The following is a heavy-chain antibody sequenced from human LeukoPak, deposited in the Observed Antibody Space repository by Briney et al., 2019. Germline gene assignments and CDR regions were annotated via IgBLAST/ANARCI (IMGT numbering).Heavy chain of an antibody. Sequence: SETLSLTCAVYGGSFSGYYWSWIRQPPGKGLEWIGEINHSGSTNYNPSLKSRVTISVDTSKNQFSLKLSSVTAADTAVYYCARGRRFTYSSSWYNYWGQGTLVTVSS. CDR2: INHSGST. CDR3: ARGRRFTYSSSWYNY. D-gene: IGHD6-13*01. J-gene: IGHJ4*02. CDR1: GGSFSGYY. V-gene: IGHV4-34*01.